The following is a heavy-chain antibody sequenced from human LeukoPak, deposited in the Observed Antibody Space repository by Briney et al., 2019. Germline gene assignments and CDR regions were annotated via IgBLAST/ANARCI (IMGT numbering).Heavy chain of an antibody. V-gene: IGHV4-38-2*02. Sequence: SETLSLTCTVSGYSISSGYYWGWIRQPPGKGLEWIGSIYHSGSTYYNPSLKSRVTISVDTSKNQFSLKLSSVTAADTAVYYCARAIYDFWSGYYHYYYYYMDVWGKGTTVTVSS. D-gene: IGHD3-3*01. CDR2: IYHSGST. CDR1: GYSISSGYY. CDR3: ARAIYDFWSGYYHYYYYYMDV. J-gene: IGHJ6*03.